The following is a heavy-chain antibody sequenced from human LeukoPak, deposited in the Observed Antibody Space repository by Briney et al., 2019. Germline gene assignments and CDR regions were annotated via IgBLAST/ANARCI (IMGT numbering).Heavy chain of an antibody. CDR3: ARNNVKATRPYYYFMDV. D-gene: IGHD6-6*01. CDR2: ISISSTYL. CDR1: GFTFSNYY. J-gene: IGHJ6*03. Sequence: GGSLRLSCAASGFTFSNYYMNWVRQAPGKGLEWVSSISISSTYLYYADSVKGRFTISRDNAENSLYLQMNSLRAEDTAVYYCARNNVKATRPYYYFMDVWGKGTTVTVSS. V-gene: IGHV3-21*01.